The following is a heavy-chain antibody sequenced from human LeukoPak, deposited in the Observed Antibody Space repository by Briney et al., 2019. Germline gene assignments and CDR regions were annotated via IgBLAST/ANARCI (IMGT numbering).Heavy chain of an antibody. V-gene: IGHV4-59*01. D-gene: IGHD4-11*01. J-gene: IGHJ4*02. Sequence: PSETLSLTCTVSGGSISSYWWSWIRQPPGKGLECIGYVYYSGSTNYNPSLKSRVTISVDTSKNQFSLKLNSVTAADTAVYFCARGSGVTPVDYWGQGTLVTVPS. CDR1: GGSISSYW. CDR2: VYYSGST. CDR3: ARGSGVTPVDY.